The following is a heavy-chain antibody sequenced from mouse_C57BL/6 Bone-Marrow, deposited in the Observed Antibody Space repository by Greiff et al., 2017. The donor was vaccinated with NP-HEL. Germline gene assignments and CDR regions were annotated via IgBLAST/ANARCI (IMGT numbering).Heavy chain of an antibody. CDR1: GFTFSDYY. CDR2: INYDGSST. CDR3: ARDDGYYAGFAY. D-gene: IGHD2-3*01. V-gene: IGHV5-16*01. Sequence: EVKVEESEGGLVQPGSSMTLSCTASGFTFSDYYMAWVRQVPEKGLEWVANINYDGSSTYYLDSLKSRFIISRDNAKNILYLQMSSLKSEDTATYYCARDDGYYAGFAYWGQGTLVTVSA. J-gene: IGHJ3*01.